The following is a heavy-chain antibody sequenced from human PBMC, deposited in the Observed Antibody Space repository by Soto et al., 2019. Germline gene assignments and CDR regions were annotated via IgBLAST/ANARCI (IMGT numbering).Heavy chain of an antibody. V-gene: IGHV4-59*01. CDR3: ARDISTGIAAASWFGEDFGMDV. CDR2: IYYGGST. J-gene: IGHJ6*02. Sequence: SETLSLTCTVSGGSISSYYWSWIRQPPGKGLEWIGYIYYGGSTNYNPSLKSRVTISVDTSKNQFSLKLSSVTAADTAVYYCARDISTGIAAASWFGEDFGMDVWGQGTTVTVSS. CDR1: GGSISSYY. D-gene: IGHD6-13*01.